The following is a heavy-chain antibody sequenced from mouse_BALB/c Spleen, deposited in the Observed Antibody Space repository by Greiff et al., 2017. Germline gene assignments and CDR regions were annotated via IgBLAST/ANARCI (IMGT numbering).Heavy chain of an antibody. J-gene: IGHJ4*01. CDR1: GFSLTSYG. V-gene: IGHV2-9*02. D-gene: IGHD2-4*01. CDR2: IWAGGST. CDR3: ARVKEITTGYAMDY. Sequence: VMLVESGPGLVAPSQSLSITCTVSGFSLTSYGVHWVRQPPGKGLEWLGVIWAGGSTNYNSALMSRLSISKDNSKSQVFLKMNSLQTDDTAMYYCARVKEITTGYAMDYWGQGTSVTVSS.